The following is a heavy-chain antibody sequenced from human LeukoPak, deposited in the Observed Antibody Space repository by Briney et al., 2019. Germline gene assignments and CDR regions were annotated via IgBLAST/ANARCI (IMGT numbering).Heavy chain of an antibody. J-gene: IGHJ4*02. D-gene: IGHD1-26*01. Sequence: PSETLSLTCTVSGGSISGYYWSWIRQSPGKGLEWIGYIYYSGSTKYSPSLKRRVTISVDTSKNQFSLKLNSVTAADTAVYYCAKVGGGAQRLDYCAQGTLVTVSS. CDR3: AKVGGGAQRLDY. CDR2: IYYSGST. V-gene: IGHV4-59*01. CDR1: GGSISGYY.